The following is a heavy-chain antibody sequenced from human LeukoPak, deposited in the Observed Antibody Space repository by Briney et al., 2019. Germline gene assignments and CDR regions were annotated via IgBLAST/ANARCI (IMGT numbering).Heavy chain of an antibody. Sequence: SQTLSLTCTVSGGSISSGGYYWSWIRPHPGKGLEWIGYIYYSGSTYYNPSLKSRVTISVDTSKNQFSLKLSSVTAVDTAVYYCARDRMITFGGVNPPRYWGQGTLVTVSS. CDR2: IYYSGST. V-gene: IGHV4-31*03. D-gene: IGHD3-16*01. CDR1: GGSISSGGYY. J-gene: IGHJ4*02. CDR3: ARDRMITFGGVNPPRY.